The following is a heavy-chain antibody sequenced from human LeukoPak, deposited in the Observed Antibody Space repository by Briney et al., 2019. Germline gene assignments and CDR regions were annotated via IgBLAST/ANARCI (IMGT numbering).Heavy chain of an antibody. CDR3: ARHVPHDSSGYYPFYFDY. CDR2: IYYSGST. CDR1: GGSIRSYY. J-gene: IGHJ4*02. V-gene: IGHV4-59*08. Sequence: SETLSLTCTVSGGSIRSYYWSWIRQPPGKGLEWIGYIYYSGSTNYNPSLKSRVTISVDTSKNQFSLKLSSVTAADTAVYYCARHVPHDSSGYYPFYFDYWGQGTLVTVSS. D-gene: IGHD3-22*01.